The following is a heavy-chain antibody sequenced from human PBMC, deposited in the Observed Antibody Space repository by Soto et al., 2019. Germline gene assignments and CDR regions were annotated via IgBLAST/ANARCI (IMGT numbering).Heavy chain of an antibody. CDR3: ARGQTTVTTNRLNY. CDR2: MNPNSGNT. D-gene: IGHD4-17*01. J-gene: IGHJ4*02. Sequence: QVQLVQSGAEVKKPGASVKVSCKASGYTFTSYDINWVRQATGQGLEWMGWMNPNSGNTGYAQKFQGRVTMTRNTXKSTAYMELSSLRSEDTAVYYCARGQTTVTTNRLNYWGQGTLVTVSS. CDR1: GYTFTSYD. V-gene: IGHV1-8*01.